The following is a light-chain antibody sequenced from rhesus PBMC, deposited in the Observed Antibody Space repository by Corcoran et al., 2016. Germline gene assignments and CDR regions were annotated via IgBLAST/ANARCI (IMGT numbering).Light chain of an antibody. CDR1: QGISSY. V-gene: IGKV1-28*02. J-gene: IGKJ4*01. CDR3: LQHNSYPLT. CDR2: AAS. Sequence: DIQMTQSPSSLSASVGDTVTITCRASQGISSYLNWFQQKQGKTPKLLNYAASSLESGIPSRFSGSGSGTDFTLTISSLQPEGFAFYYCLQHNSYPLTFGGGTKVELK.